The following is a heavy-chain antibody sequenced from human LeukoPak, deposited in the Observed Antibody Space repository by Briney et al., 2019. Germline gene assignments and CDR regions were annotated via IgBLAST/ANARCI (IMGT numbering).Heavy chain of an antibody. Sequence: ASVKVSCKASGYTFTGYYMHWVRQAPGQGLEWMGWTNPNTGGTNYAQKFQGRVTMTRDTSISTAYMELSRLRSDDTAVFYCARDHLRGESTGGYHFDYWGQGTLVTVSS. CDR3: ARDHLRGESTGGYHFDY. CDR1: GYTFTGYY. V-gene: IGHV1-2*02. D-gene: IGHD3-16*02. CDR2: TNPNTGGT. J-gene: IGHJ4*02.